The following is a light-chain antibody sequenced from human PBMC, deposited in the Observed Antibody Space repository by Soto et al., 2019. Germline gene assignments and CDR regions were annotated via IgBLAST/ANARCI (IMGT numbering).Light chain of an antibody. Sequence: QSVLTQPASVSGSPGQSITISCTGTSNDVGGYNYVSWYQQHPGKAHKLMIYDVSNRPSGVSNRFSGSKSGNTASLTISGLQAEDEADYYCNSYTGITTPDVFGTGTKLTVL. CDR3: NSYTGITTPDV. J-gene: IGLJ1*01. V-gene: IGLV2-14*01. CDR2: DVS. CDR1: SNDVGGYNY.